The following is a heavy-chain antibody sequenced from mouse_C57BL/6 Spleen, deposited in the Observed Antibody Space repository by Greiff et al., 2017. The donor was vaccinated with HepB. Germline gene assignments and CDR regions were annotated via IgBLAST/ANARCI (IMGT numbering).Heavy chain of an antibody. CDR2: INYDGSST. V-gene: IGHV5-16*01. CDR3: ARDSGGYFDY. Sequence: EVKVVESEGGLVQPGSSMKLSCTASRFTFSDYYMAWVRQVPEKGLEWVANINYDGSSTYYLDSLKSRFIISRDNAKNILYLQMSSLKSEDTATYYCARDSGGYFDYWGQGTTLTVSS. CDR1: RFTFSDYY. J-gene: IGHJ2*01. D-gene: IGHD1-1*02.